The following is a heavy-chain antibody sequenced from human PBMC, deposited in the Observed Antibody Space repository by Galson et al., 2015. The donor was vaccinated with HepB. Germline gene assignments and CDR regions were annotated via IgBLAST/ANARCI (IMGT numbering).Heavy chain of an antibody. V-gene: IGHV3-48*04. CDR3: ASRDHSDSSSYKFDH. CDR1: GFTFSTCS. CDR2: ISNSGTTT. J-gene: IGHJ4*01. Sequence: SLRLSCAASGFTFSTCSMNWVRQAPGKGLEWVSYISNSGTTTYYADAVKGRFTISRDNAKNSLYLQMNSLGAEDTAVYYCASRDHSDSSSYKFDHWGHGALVTVSS. D-gene: IGHD3-22*01.